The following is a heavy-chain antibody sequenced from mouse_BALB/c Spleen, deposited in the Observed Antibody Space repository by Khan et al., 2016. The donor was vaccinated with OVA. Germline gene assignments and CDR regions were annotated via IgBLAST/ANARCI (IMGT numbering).Heavy chain of an antibody. Sequence: QIQLVQSGPELKKPGETVKISCKASGYTFTNYGMTWVKQAPGKGLKWMGWINTYTGEPTNADDFKGRFAFSLETSATTASLQINNLKNEDTATYFCARVGNYWYFDVWGAGTTVTVSS. V-gene: IGHV9-3-1*01. J-gene: IGHJ1*01. CDR3: ARVGNYWYFDV. D-gene: IGHD2-1*01. CDR1: GYTFTNYG. CDR2: INTYTGEP.